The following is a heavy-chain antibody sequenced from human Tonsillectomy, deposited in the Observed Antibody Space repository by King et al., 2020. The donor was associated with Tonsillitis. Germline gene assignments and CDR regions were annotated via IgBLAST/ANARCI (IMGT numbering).Heavy chain of an antibody. J-gene: IGHJ5*02. CDR3: NGWFGNTLEGWSDP. V-gene: IGHV3-15*01. Sequence: EVQLVESGGGLVKPGGSLRLSCTASGFIFSDAWMSWVRQAPGKGLEWVGRIKTKADGGPVDYAAPVKGRFTISRDDSKNMLYLQMNSLKTEDSAVYYCNGWFGNTLEGWSDPWGQGTLVTVSS. CDR2: IKTKADGGPV. CDR1: GFIFSDAW. D-gene: IGHD3-10*01.